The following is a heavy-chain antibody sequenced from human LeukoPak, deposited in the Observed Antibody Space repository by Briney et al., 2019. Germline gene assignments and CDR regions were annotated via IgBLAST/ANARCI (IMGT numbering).Heavy chain of an antibody. D-gene: IGHD6-13*01. J-gene: IGHJ4*02. Sequence: SETLSLTCTVSGGSISSYYWSWIRQPPGRGLEWIGYIYYSGSTNYNPSLKSRVTISVDTSKNQFSLKLSSVTAADTAMYYCARQLAASGLGGYFDYWGQGTLVTVSS. CDR3: ARQLAASGLGGYFDY. CDR2: IYYSGST. CDR1: GGSISSYY. V-gene: IGHV4-59*08.